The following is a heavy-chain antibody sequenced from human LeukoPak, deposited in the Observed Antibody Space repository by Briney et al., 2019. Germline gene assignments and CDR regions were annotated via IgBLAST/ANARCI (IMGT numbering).Heavy chain of an antibody. D-gene: IGHD3-3*01. Sequence: SETLSLTCTVSGGSISSGGYYWSWIRQHPGKGLEWIGYIYYSGSTYYNPSLKSRVTISVDTSKNQFSLKLSSVTAADTDVYYCARAPRITIFGVVIIRFDPWGQGTLVTVSS. CDR1: GGSISSGGYY. CDR3: ARAPRITIFGVVIIRFDP. J-gene: IGHJ5*02. V-gene: IGHV4-31*03. CDR2: IYYSGST.